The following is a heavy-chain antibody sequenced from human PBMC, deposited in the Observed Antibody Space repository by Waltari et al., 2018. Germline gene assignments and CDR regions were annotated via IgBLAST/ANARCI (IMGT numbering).Heavy chain of an antibody. CDR2: IYKDGTVT. CDR1: GFTFSRFW. D-gene: IGHD3-16*01. J-gene: IGHJ6*02. Sequence: EVQLVESGGGLVQPGGSLRLSCAAAGFTFSRFWMIWFRQAPGKGLEWVGNIYKDGTVTNYMDSVKGRFTTSRDNARNSLYLQMNSLRVDDTAVYYCVRDDDGGMGAVWGQGTTVIVSS. CDR3: VRDDDGGMGAV. V-gene: IGHV3-7*01.